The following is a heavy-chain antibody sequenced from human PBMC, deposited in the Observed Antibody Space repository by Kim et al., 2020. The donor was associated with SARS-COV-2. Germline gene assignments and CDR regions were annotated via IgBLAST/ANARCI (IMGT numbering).Heavy chain of an antibody. CDR1: GFTFSSYA. CDR3: TYYYGSGSYYPFDY. Sequence: GGSLRLSCAASGFTFSSYAMSWVRQAPGKGLEWVSAIIGSGGSTYYADSVKGRFTISRDNSKNTLYLQMNSLRAEDTAVYYCTYYYGSGSYYPFDYWGQGTLVTVSS. J-gene: IGHJ4*02. D-gene: IGHD3-10*01. V-gene: IGHV3-23*01. CDR2: IIGSGGST.